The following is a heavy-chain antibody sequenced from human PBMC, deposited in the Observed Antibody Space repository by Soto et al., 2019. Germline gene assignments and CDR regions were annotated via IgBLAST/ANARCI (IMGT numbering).Heavy chain of an antibody. CDR1: GFTFSGSA. D-gene: IGHD4-17*01. V-gene: IGHV3-73*01. CDR2: IRSKANSYAT. CDR3: ASSVTTPFDF. Sequence: PGGSLRLSCAASGFTFSGSAMHRVRQASGKWLEWVGRIRSKANSYATVYAASVKGRFTISRDDSKSTAYLQMDSLKTEDTAVYYCASSVTTPFDFWGLGTLV. J-gene: IGHJ4*02.